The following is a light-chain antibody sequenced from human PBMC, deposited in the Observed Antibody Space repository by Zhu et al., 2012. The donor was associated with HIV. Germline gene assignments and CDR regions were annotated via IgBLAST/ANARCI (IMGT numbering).Light chain of an antibody. CDR1: QSVGSTY. CDR2: GPS. Sequence: EVVLAQSPGTLSLSPGERATLSCRASQSVGSTYLAWYQQKPGQALRLLIYGPSNRATGIPERFSGSGSGTDFTLTISSLEPEDFALYYCQQRSNWPLTFGGGTKVEIK. CDR3: QQRSNWPLT. J-gene: IGKJ4*01. V-gene: IGKV3D-20*02.